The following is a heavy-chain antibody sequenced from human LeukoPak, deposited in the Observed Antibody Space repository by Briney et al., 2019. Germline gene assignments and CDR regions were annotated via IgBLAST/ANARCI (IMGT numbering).Heavy chain of an antibody. Sequence: SETLSLTCTVSGYSISSGYYWGWIRQPPGKGLEWIGSIYHSGSTYYNPSLKSRVTISVDTSKNQFSLKLSSVTAADTAVYYCARDYYSGSYLLPGLYYFDYWGQGTLVTVSS. CDR2: IYHSGST. CDR3: ARDYYSGSYLLPGLYYFDY. J-gene: IGHJ4*02. V-gene: IGHV4-38-2*02. D-gene: IGHD1-26*01. CDR1: GYSISSGYY.